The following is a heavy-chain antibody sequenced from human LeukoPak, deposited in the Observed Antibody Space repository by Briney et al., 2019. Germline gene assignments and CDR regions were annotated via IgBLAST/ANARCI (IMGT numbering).Heavy chain of an antibody. J-gene: IGHJ4*02. CDR3: ARGKVPASDY. CDR1: GYTFTTHG. V-gene: IGHV1-18*01. CDR2: ITGYNGAT. Sequence: GASVKVSCKASGYTFTTHGISWVRQAPGQGLEWMGWITGYNGATNYAQKFQGRVTLTTDTSTSAAYMELRSLRSDDTAVYYCARGKVPASDYWGQGTLVTVSS. D-gene: IGHD2-2*01.